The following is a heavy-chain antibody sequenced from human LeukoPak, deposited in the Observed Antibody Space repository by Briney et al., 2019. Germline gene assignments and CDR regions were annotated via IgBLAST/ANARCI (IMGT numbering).Heavy chain of an antibody. CDR3: ARDGYSGGWYAHPFIDY. CDR2: ISAYNGNT. CDR1: GYTFTSYG. Sequence: ASVKVSCKASGYTFTSYGISWVRQAPGQGLEWMGWISAYNGNTNYAQKLQGRVTMTTDTSTSTAYMELRSLRSDDTAVYYCARDGYSGGWYAHPFIDYWGQGTLVTVSS. D-gene: IGHD6-19*01. V-gene: IGHV1-18*01. J-gene: IGHJ4*02.